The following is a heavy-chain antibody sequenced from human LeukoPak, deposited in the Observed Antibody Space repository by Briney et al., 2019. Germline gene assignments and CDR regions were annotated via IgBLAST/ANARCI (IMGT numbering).Heavy chain of an antibody. V-gene: IGHV4-31*03. CDR1: GVSVSDGRYY. Sequence: SQTLSLTCNVSGVSVSDGRYYWTWIRQHPGKCLEWIGYKYYSGRAKYNPSLKSRLTISIDTSKNQFSLQLSSMTAADTATYYCATPYCSSISCLDVFNMWGQGTRVTVSS. D-gene: IGHD2-2*01. CDR3: ATPYCSSISCLDVFNM. CDR2: KYYSGRA. J-gene: IGHJ3*02.